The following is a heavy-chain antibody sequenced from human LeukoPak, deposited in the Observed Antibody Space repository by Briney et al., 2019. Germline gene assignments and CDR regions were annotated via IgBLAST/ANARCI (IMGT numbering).Heavy chain of an antibody. V-gene: IGHV4-38-2*02. Sequence: SETLSLTCTVSGYSISSGYYWGWIRQPPGKGLEWIGSFYHSGSTYYNPSLKSRVTISVDTSKNQFSLKLSSVTAADTAVYYCAKKRITMVRGVTYNWFDPWGQGTLVTVSS. CDR3: AKKRITMVRGVTYNWFDP. CDR2: FYHSGST. D-gene: IGHD3-10*01. CDR1: GYSISSGYY. J-gene: IGHJ5*02.